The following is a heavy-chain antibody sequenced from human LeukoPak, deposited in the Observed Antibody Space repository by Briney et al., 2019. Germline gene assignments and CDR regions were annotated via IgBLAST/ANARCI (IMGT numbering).Heavy chain of an antibody. CDR2: LNPGSGST. D-gene: IGHD1-14*01. Sequence: ASVKVSCKASGYTFTDCYMHWVRQAPGQGLEWMGMLNPGSGSTNYAQRFQGRVTMTRDTSASTVYMDLSSLRFDDTAVYYCAREKGSIRDAFDFWGQGTMVTVSS. CDR3: AREKGSIRDAFDF. CDR1: GYTFTDCY. J-gene: IGHJ3*01. V-gene: IGHV1-46*01.